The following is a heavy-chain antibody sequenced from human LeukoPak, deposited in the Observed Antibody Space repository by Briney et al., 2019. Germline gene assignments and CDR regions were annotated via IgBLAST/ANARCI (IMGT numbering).Heavy chain of an antibody. D-gene: IGHD1-1*01. J-gene: IGHJ3*02. V-gene: IGHV1-2*02. CDR3: ARDGAMELENDAFDI. CDR1: GYTFTGYY. Sequence: ASVKVSCKASGYTFTGYYMHWVRQAPGQGLEWMGWINPNSGGTNYAQKFQGRVTMTRDTSISTAYMELSRLRSDDTAVYYCARDGAMELENDAFDIWGQGTMVTVSS. CDR2: INPNSGGT.